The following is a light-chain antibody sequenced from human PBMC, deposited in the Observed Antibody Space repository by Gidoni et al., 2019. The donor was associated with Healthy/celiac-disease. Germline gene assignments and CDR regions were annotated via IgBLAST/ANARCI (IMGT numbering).Light chain of an antibody. CDR3: QQYNNWPRT. CDR2: GAS. V-gene: IGKV3-15*01. Sequence: EIVMTQSPATLSVSPGGRATLSCRASQSVSSNLAWYQQKPGQAPRLLLYGASTRATGIPARFSGSGSGTEFTLTISSLQSEDFAVYYCQQYNNWPRTFXQXTKVEIK. CDR1: QSVSSN. J-gene: IGKJ1*01.